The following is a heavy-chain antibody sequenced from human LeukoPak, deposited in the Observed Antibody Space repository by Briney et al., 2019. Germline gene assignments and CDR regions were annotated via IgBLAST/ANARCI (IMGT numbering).Heavy chain of an antibody. J-gene: IGHJ3*02. V-gene: IGHV4-4*07. CDR3: AREDIVVVPAAKRRAFDI. CDR1: GGSISSYY. CDR2: IYTSGST. D-gene: IGHD2-2*01. Sequence: SETLSLTCTVSGGSISSYYLSWIRQPAGKGLEWIGRIYTSGSTNYNPSLKSRVTMSVDTSKNQFSLKLSSVTAADTAVYYCAREDIVVVPAAKRRAFDIWGQGTMVTVSS.